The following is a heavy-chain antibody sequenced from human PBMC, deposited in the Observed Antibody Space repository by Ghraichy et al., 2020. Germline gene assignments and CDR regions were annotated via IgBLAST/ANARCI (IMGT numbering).Heavy chain of an antibody. CDR2: ISYDGSNK. CDR1: GFTFSSYG. J-gene: IGHJ6*02. D-gene: IGHD2-2*02. CDR3: AKAPRVPAATPHYGMDV. Sequence: GGSLRLSCAASGFTFSSYGMHWVRQAPGKGLEWVAVISYDGSNKYYADSVKGRFTISRDNSKNTLYLQMNSLRAEDTAVYYCAKAPRVPAATPHYGMDVWGQGTTVTVSS. V-gene: IGHV3-30*18.